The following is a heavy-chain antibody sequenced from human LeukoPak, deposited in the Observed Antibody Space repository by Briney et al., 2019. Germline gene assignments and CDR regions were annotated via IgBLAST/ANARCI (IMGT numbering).Heavy chain of an antibody. CDR2: ISGSGGTT. D-gene: IGHD3-22*01. CDR1: GITFSKYA. V-gene: IGHV3-23*01. Sequence: GGSLRLSCAASGITFSKYAMSWVRQAPGKGLEWASEISGSGGTTYYADSVKGRFTLSRDNSKNMVYLQMNSLRAEDTAVYYCAKEDYYDSSGYLFDYWGQGTLVTVSS. CDR3: AKEDYYDSSGYLFDY. J-gene: IGHJ4*02.